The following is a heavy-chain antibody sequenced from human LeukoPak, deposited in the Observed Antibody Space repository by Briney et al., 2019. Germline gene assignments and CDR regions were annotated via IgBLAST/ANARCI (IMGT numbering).Heavy chain of an antibody. CDR2: IHSSTIYK. V-gene: IGHV3-21*01. Sequence: GGSLRLSCAASGFTFSSYNMQWVRQPPGKGLEWVSCIHSSTIYKYFADSLKGRFIISRDNTKNSLYLQMNGLRAEDTAVYYCARAANNSDAFDVWGQGTMVTVSS. D-gene: IGHD1-20*01. J-gene: IGHJ3*01. CDR1: GFTFSSYN. CDR3: ARAANNSDAFDV.